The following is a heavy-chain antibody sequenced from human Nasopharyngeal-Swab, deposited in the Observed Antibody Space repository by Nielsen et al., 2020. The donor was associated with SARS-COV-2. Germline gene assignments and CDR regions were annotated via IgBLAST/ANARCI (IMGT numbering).Heavy chain of an antibody. Sequence: RQAPGKGLEWVSYISSSGSTIYYADSVKGRFTISRYNAKNSLYLQMNSLRAEDTAVYYCARDGYSSSSSYYYYYGMDVWGQGTTVTVSS. V-gene: IGHV3-11*01. CDR3: ARDGYSSSSSYYYYYGMDV. CDR2: ISSSGSTI. D-gene: IGHD6-6*01. J-gene: IGHJ6*02.